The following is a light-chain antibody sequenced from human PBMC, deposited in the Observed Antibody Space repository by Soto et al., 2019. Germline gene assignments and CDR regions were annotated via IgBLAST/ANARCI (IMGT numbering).Light chain of an antibody. Sequence: QGSKSPATLSPSVGARVTITCRASQSISSWLAWYQQKPGKAPKLLIYDASSLESGVPSRFSGSGSGTEFTLTISSLQPDDFATYYCQQYNSYSCTFGQGTKVDIK. CDR2: DAS. CDR1: QSISSW. V-gene: IGKV1-5*01. CDR3: QQYNSYSCT. J-gene: IGKJ1*01.